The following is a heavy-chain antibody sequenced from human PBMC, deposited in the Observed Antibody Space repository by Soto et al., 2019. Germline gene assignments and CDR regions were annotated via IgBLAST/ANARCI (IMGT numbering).Heavy chain of an antibody. V-gene: IGHV3-43D*03. CDR1: GFTFDDYA. J-gene: IGHJ6*02. CDR3: AKDIKQGAARGYYYDGMDV. D-gene: IGHD6-6*01. Sequence: GGSLRLSCAASGFTFDDYAMHWVRQAPGKGLEWVSLISWDGGSTYYAESVKGRVTISRHNSKNSVYLQMNSLRAEDTAVYYCAKDIKQGAARGYYYDGMDVWGQGTTVTVSS. CDR2: ISWDGGST.